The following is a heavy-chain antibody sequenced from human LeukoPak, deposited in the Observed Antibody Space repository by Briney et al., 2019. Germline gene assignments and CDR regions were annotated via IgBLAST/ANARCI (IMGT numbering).Heavy chain of an antibody. V-gene: IGHV7-4-1*02. D-gene: IGHD6-6*01. CDR2: INTNTGNP. Sequence: ASVKVSCKASGYTFTSYAMNWVRQAPGQGLEWMGWINTNTGNPTYAQGLTGRFVFSLDTSVSTAYLQISSLKAEDTAVYYCAGVYLLGQLVPGYWGQGTLVTVSS. CDR3: AGVYLLGQLVPGY. J-gene: IGHJ4*02. CDR1: GYTFTSYA.